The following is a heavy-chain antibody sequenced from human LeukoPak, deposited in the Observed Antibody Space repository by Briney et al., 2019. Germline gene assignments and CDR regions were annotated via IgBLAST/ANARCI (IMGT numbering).Heavy chain of an antibody. D-gene: IGHD3-22*01. Sequence: SETLSLTCAVSGGSFSGYSWTWIRQPPGQGLEWIGEIVHSGSTNYSPSLKSRVTISADTAKHQFSLQLTSVTAADTAIYYCARTTYDRPRVISDWGRGTLVTGSS. V-gene: IGHV4-34*12. CDR3: ARTTYDRPRVISD. J-gene: IGHJ4*02. CDR2: IVHSGST. CDR1: GGSFSGYS.